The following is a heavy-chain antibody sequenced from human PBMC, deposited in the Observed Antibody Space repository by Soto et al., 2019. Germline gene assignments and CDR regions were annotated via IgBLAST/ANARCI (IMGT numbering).Heavy chain of an antibody. Sequence: EVQVVEPGGDLVQPGGSLRLSCAVSGFTLSDHSMDWVRQAPGKGLEWVGRTTDEANGYTTQYAASVKGRFTISRDDSKNSLYLQLNSLKTEDTAIYYCSADIVGTGTYWGQGTLVTVSS. J-gene: IGHJ4*02. CDR3: SADIVGTGTY. CDR1: GFTLSDHS. D-gene: IGHD5-12*01. V-gene: IGHV3-72*01. CDR2: TTDEANGYTT.